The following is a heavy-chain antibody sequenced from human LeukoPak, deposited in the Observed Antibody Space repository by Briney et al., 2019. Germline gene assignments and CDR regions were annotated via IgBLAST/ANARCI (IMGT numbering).Heavy chain of an antibody. Sequence: SETLSLTCTVSGGSISSSSYYWGWIRQPPGKGLEWIGSIYYSGSTYYNPSLKSRVTISVDTSKNLFSLKLSSVTAADTAVYYCARAKAMVRGVNLLYYFDYWGQGTLVTVSS. CDR3: ARAKAMVRGVNLLYYFDY. V-gene: IGHV4-39*07. CDR1: GGSISSSSYY. D-gene: IGHD3-10*01. J-gene: IGHJ4*02. CDR2: IYYSGST.